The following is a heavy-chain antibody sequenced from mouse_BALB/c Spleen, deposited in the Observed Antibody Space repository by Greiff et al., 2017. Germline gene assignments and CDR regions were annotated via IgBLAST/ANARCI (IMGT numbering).Heavy chain of an antibody. Sequence: VKLMESGPGLVQPSQSLSITCTVSGFSLTSYGVHWVRQSPGKGLEWLGVIWSGGSTDYNAAFISRLSISKDNSKSQVFLKMNSLQTDDTAMYYCVLIYDGYGSAYWGQGTLVTVSA. J-gene: IGHJ3*01. CDR2: IWSGGST. V-gene: IGHV2-2-2*01. CDR1: GFSLTSYG. CDR3: VLIYDGYGSAY. D-gene: IGHD2-3*01.